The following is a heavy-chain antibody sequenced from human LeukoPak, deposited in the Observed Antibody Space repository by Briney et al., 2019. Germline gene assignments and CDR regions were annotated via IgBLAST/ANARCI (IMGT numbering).Heavy chain of an antibody. CDR3: ASGSVVTAMGY. V-gene: IGHV4-34*01. CDR2: INHSGST. CDR1: GGSFSGYC. Sequence: SETLSLTCAVYGGSFSGYCWSWIRQPPGKGLEWIGEINHSGSTNYNPSLKSRVTISVDTSKNQFSLKLSSVTAADTAVYYCASGSVVTAMGYWGRGTLVTVSS. J-gene: IGHJ4*02. D-gene: IGHD2-21*02.